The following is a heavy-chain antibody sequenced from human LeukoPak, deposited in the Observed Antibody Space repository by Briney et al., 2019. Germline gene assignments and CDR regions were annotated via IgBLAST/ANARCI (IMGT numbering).Heavy chain of an antibody. V-gene: IGHV3-7*01. J-gene: IGHJ4*02. CDR1: GFTFRSYW. D-gene: IGHD6-13*01. Sequence: GGSLRLSCAASGFTFRSYWMSWVRQAPGKGLEWVANIKKDGSEKYYVDSVKGRFTISRDNAKNSLYLQMNSLRAEDTAVYYCARAISSSWYEEALDYWGQGTLVTVSS. CDR2: IKKDGSEK. CDR3: ARAISSSWYEEALDY.